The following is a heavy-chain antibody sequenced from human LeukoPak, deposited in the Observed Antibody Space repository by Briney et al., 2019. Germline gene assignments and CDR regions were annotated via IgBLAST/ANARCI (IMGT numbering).Heavy chain of an antibody. CDR1: GFTFSSYG. D-gene: IGHD3-9*01. Sequence: PGGSLRLSCAASGFTFSSYGMHWVRQAPGKGLEWVAVISYDGSNKYYADSVKGRFTISRDNSKNTLYLQMNSLRAEDTAVYYCAKERATYYDILTGYLKGRYFDYWGQGTLVTVSS. V-gene: IGHV3-30*18. CDR2: ISYDGSNK. CDR3: AKERATYYDILTGYLKGRYFDY. J-gene: IGHJ4*02.